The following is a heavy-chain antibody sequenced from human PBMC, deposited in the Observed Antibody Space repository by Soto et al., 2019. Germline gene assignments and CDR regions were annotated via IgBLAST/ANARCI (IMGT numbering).Heavy chain of an antibody. J-gene: IGHJ4*02. Sequence: QVQLQESGSGLVQPSQTLSLTCTVSGDSISSGGYSWSWIRQPPRQGLVWIGYIYHPGSTSYSPSLKSRVSMSVDKSKNQFSLSLNSVTAADAAIYYCARAHYGPSGYYFESWGQGALFTGAS. D-gene: IGHD3-22*01. CDR1: GDSISSGGYS. V-gene: IGHV4-30-2*01. CDR2: IYHPGST. CDR3: ARAHYGPSGYYFES.